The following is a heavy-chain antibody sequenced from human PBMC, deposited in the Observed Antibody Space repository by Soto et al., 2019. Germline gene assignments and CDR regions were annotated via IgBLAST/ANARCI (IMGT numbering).Heavy chain of an antibody. CDR3: AKYGYYGSGSYLNSPDY. Sequence: GGSLRLSCAASGFTFSSYAMSWVRQAPGKGLEWVSAISGSGGSTYYADSVKGRFTISRDNSKNTLYLQMNSLRAEDTAVYYCAKYGYYGSGSYLNSPDYWGQGTLVTVSS. J-gene: IGHJ4*02. D-gene: IGHD3-10*01. CDR1: GFTFSSYA. CDR2: ISGSGGST. V-gene: IGHV3-23*01.